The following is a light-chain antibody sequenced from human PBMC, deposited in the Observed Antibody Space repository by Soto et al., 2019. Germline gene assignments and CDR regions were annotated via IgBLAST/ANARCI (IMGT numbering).Light chain of an antibody. V-gene: IGLV2-14*01. Sequence: QSALTQPASVSGSPGQSVTISCTGTSSDVGGYNYVSWYQHHPGKAPKLMIYDVTNRPSGVSHRFSGSKSGNTASLTISGLQAEGEADYYCSSFTSSITYVFGTGTKLTVL. CDR3: SSFTSSITYV. CDR1: SSDVGGYNY. J-gene: IGLJ1*01. CDR2: DVT.